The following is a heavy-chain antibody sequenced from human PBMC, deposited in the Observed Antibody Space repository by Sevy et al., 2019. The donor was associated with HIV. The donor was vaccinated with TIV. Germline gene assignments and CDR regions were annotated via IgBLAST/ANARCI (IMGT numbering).Heavy chain of an antibody. J-gene: IGHJ6*02. Sequence: GGSLRLSCAAYGFTFSVYGMHWVRQAPGKGLEWVAYIWYDGSKKYYADSVKGRFTISRDNSKNTLYVQMNSLRAEDTAVYYCAREGVPAANGMDVWGQGTTVTVSS. D-gene: IGHD2-2*01. CDR2: IWYDGSKK. V-gene: IGHV3-33*01. CDR1: GFTFSVYG. CDR3: AREGVPAANGMDV.